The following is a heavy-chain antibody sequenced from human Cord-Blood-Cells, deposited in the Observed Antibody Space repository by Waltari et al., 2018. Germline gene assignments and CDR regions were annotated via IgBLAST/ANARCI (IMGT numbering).Heavy chain of an antibody. D-gene: IGHD4-4*01. V-gene: IGHV4-34*01. Sequence: QVQLQQWGAGLLKPSETLSLTCAVYGGSFSGYYWSWIRQPPGKGPEGIGEINPRGSTNCSPALKSRVTIAVDTAKNQFSLKLSSVTAADTAVYYCARPGYSNYYFDYWGQGTLVTVSA. J-gene: IGHJ4*02. CDR1: GGSFSGYY. CDR2: INPRGST. CDR3: ARPGYSNYYFDY.